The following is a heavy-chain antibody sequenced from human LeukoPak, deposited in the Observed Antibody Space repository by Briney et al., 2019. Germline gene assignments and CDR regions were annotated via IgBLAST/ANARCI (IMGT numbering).Heavy chain of an antibody. J-gene: IGHJ4*02. Sequence: GGSLRLSCAASGISFSSYGMHWVRQAPGKGLEWVAFIWYDGNNKDYADSVKGRFTISRDNSKSTLYLQMNSLRAEDTAVYYCAKDRVSYSGYSNNWQPFGYWGQGTLVTVSS. CDR3: AKDRVSYSGYSNNWQPFGY. D-gene: IGHD6-13*01. V-gene: IGHV3-30*02. CDR2: IWYDGNNK. CDR1: GISFSSYG.